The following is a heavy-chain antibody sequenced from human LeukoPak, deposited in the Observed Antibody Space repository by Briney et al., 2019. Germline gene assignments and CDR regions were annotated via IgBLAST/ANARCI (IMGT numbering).Heavy chain of an antibody. D-gene: IGHD3-22*01. Sequence: GGSLRLSCAASGFTFTNYWMHWVRQAPGEGLMWVSRINSDGSSTSYADSVKGRFTISRDKAKNTLYLQMNSLRAEDTAVYYCARADTSGYAVFDYWGQGALVTVSS. V-gene: IGHV3-74*01. J-gene: IGHJ4*02. CDR1: GFTFTNYW. CDR2: INSDGSST. CDR3: ARADTSGYAVFDY.